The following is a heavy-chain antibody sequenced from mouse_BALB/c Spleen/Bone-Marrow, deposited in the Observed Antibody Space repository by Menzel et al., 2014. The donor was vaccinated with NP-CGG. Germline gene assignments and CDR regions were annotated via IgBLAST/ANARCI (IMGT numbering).Heavy chain of an antibody. CDR3: AISVSLRAMDY. D-gene: IGHD1-1*01. CDR1: GHSLTGYN. V-gene: IGHV1-39*01. Sequence: VQLQQSGPELEKHGAPVKISCKASGHSLTGYNMNWVKQSNGKSLEWIGDIDPYYGGTSYNQKLKDKATLTVDKSSSTAYMQLKSLTSEDSAVYYCAISVSLRAMDYWGQGTSVTVSS. J-gene: IGHJ4*01. CDR2: IDPYYGGT.